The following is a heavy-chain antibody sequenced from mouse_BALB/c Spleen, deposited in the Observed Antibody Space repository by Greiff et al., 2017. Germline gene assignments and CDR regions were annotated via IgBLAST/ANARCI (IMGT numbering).Heavy chain of an antibody. J-gene: IGHJ3*01. D-gene: IGHD3-1*01. CDR1: GFNFKDYY. V-gene: IGHV14-1*02. CDR3: ASGPDAWFAY. Sequence: VQLQQSGAELVRPGASVKLSCKASGFNFKDYYMHWVKQRPEQGLEWIGWIDPENGNTIYDPKFQGKASITADKSSNTASLQLSSLTSEDAAVYYCASGPDAWFAYWGQGTLVTVSA. CDR2: IDPENGNT.